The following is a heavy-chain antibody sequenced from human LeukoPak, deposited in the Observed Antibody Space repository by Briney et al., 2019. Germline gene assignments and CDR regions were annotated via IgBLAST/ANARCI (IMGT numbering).Heavy chain of an antibody. CDR3: AKGAPYCSGGSCYSVLDY. V-gene: IGHV3-30*02. CDR1: GFTFSSYG. Sequence: GGSLRLSCAASGFTFSSYGMHWVRQAPGKGLEWVAFIRYDGSNKYYADSVKGRFTISRDNSKNTLYLQMNSLRAEDTAVYYCAKGAPYCSGGSCYSVLDYWGQGTLVTVSS. CDR2: IRYDGSNK. J-gene: IGHJ4*02. D-gene: IGHD2-15*01.